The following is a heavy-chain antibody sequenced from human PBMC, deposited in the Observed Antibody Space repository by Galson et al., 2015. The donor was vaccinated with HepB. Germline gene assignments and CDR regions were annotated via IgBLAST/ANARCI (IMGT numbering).Heavy chain of an antibody. D-gene: IGHD3-10*01. J-gene: IGHJ4*02. Sequence: QSGAEVKKPGASVKVSCKASGYTFTSYGISWVRQAPGQGLEWMGWISAYNGNTNYAQKLQGRVTMTTDTSTSTAYMELRSLRSDDTAVYYCARGGDRFGEFPLELYFDYWGQGTLVTVSS. CDR1: GYTFTSYG. CDR2: ISAYNGNT. V-gene: IGHV1-18*01. CDR3: ARGGDRFGEFPLELYFDY.